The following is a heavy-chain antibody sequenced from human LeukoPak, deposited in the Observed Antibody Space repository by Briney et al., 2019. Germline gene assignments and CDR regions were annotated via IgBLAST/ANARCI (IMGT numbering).Heavy chain of an antibody. CDR3: ARDPRIAVAGTDY. V-gene: IGHV3-66*01. CDR1: GLTVSSNY. J-gene: IGHJ4*02. Sequence: GGSLRLSCAASGLTVSSNYMSWVRQAPGKGLEWVSVIYSGGSIYYAASVKGRFTISRDNSKNTLYLQMNTLRAEDTAVYYCARDPRIAVAGTDYWGQGTLVTVSS. CDR2: IYSGGSI. D-gene: IGHD6-19*01.